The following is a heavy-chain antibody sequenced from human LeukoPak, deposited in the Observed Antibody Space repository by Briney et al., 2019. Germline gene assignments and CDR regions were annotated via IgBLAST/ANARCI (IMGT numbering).Heavy chain of an antibody. CDR3: ARDYRILGQLWLQGMDV. D-gene: IGHD5-18*01. CDR2: IYYSGST. CDR1: GGSVSSGNYY. Sequence: PSETLSLTCTVSGGSVSSGNYYWSWIRQPPGKGLEWIGYIYYSGSTNYNPSLKSRVTISVDTSKNQFSLKLSSVTAADTAVYYCARDYRILGQLWLQGMDVWGQGTTVTVSS. V-gene: IGHV4-61*01. J-gene: IGHJ6*02.